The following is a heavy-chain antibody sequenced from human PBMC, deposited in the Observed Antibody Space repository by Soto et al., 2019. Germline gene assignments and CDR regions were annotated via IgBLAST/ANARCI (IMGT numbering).Heavy chain of an antibody. CDR2: IVVGSGNT. J-gene: IGHJ3*02. D-gene: IGHD2-2*01. V-gene: IGHV1-58*02. Sequence: AASVKVSCKASGFTFTSSAMQWVRQARGQRLEWIGWIVVGSGNTNYAQKFQERVTITRDMSTSTAYLELNSLRSEDTAVYYCAKGPVVPAAVDAFDIWGQGTMVTVSS. CDR3: AKGPVVPAAVDAFDI. CDR1: GFTFTSSA.